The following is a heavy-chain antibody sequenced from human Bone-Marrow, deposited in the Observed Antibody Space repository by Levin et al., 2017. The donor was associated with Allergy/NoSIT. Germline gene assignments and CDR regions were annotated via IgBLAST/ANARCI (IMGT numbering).Heavy chain of an antibody. CDR1: GFAFSSYG. CDR3: AREGGADTKDGGPGARFDY. J-gene: IGHJ4*02. Sequence: PGESLKISCAASGFAFSSYGMHWVRQAPGKGLEWVAVIWYDASKTKYADSVKGRFTISRDQSKNTVDLQMNSLRAGEKAVDYCAREGGADTKDGGPGARFDYWGQGTLVSVYS. D-gene: IGHD2-8*01. CDR2: IWYDASKT. V-gene: IGHV3-33*01.